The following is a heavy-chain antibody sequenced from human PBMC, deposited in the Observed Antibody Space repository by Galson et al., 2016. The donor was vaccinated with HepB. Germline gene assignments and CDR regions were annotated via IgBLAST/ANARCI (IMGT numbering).Heavy chain of an antibody. Sequence: SLRLSCAASGFTFSSHWMSWVRQAPGKGLEWVANIKQDGSEIYYVDSVKGRFTISRDNAKRSLSLQMNSLRGEDTAVYYCARDPPGSDYGLDVWGKGTTVTVSS. CDR1: GFTFSSHW. J-gene: IGHJ6*04. CDR3: ARDPPGSDYGLDV. CDR2: IKQDGSEI. V-gene: IGHV3-7*01.